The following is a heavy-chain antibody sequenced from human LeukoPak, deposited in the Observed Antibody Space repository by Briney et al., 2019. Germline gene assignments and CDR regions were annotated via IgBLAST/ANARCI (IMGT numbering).Heavy chain of an antibody. Sequence: GESLKISCKGSGYSFPSYWIAWVRQMPGKGLEWMGIIYPGDSDTRYSPSFQGQVTISADKSTSTAYLQWSSLKASDTAMYYCASHSSSDHYYYGMDVWGQGTTVTVSS. CDR3: ASHSSSDHYYYGMDV. V-gene: IGHV5-51*01. D-gene: IGHD6-6*01. CDR2: IYPGDSDT. J-gene: IGHJ6*02. CDR1: GYSFPSYW.